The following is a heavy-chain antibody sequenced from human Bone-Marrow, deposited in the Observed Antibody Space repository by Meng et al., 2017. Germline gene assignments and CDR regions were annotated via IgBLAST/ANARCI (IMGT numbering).Heavy chain of an antibody. D-gene: IGHD3-22*01. CDR2: MNPNSGNT. V-gene: IGHV1-8*01. CDR3: ARGSRADDYYDRSGYYYLPHDY. CDR1: GYTFTSYD. J-gene: IGHJ4*02. Sequence: ASVKVSCKASGYTFTSYDINWVRQATGQGLEWMGWMNPNSGNTGYAQKFQGRVTMTRNTSISTAYMELSSLRSEDTAVYYCARGSRADDYYDRSGYYYLPHDYWGQGTLVTVSS.